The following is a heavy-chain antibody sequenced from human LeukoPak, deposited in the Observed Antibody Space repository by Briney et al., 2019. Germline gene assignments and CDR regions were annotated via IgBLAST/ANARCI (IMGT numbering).Heavy chain of an antibody. Sequence: PGGSLRLSCAASGFTFSSYAMSWVRQAPGKGLEWVSGISGNGVSTSYADSVKGLFTISRDNSKNTLYLQMNSLRAEDTAVYYCAKDMGSGSPRDYGMDVWGQGTTVTVSS. CDR2: ISGNGVST. CDR1: GFTFSSYA. D-gene: IGHD3-10*01. CDR3: AKDMGSGSPRDYGMDV. V-gene: IGHV3-23*01. J-gene: IGHJ6*02.